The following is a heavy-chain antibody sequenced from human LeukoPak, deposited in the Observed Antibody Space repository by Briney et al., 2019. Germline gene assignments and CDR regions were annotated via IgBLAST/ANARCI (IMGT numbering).Heavy chain of an antibody. V-gene: IGHV3-48*04. Sequence: GGSLRLSCAASGFTFSSYSMNWVRQAPGKGLEWVSYISSSSTTIYYADSVKGRFTISRDNAKNSLYLQMNSLRAEDTAVYYCARGQVYSSSWLDSWGQGTLVTVSS. D-gene: IGHD6-13*01. CDR3: ARGQVYSSSWLDS. CDR1: GFTFSSYS. J-gene: IGHJ4*02. CDR2: ISSSSTTI.